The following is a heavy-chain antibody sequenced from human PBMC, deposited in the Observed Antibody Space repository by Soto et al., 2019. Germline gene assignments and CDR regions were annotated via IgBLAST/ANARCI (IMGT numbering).Heavy chain of an antibody. Sequence: SETLSLTCTVSGGSISSYYWSWIRQPPGKGLEWIGYIYYSGSTNYNPSLKSRVTISVDTSKNQFSLKLSSVTAADTAVYYCARDLGYSYGYYYYYGMDVWGQGTTVTVSS. V-gene: IGHV4-59*01. CDR3: ARDLGYSYGYYYYYGMDV. CDR2: IYYSGST. J-gene: IGHJ6*02. D-gene: IGHD5-18*01. CDR1: GGSISSYY.